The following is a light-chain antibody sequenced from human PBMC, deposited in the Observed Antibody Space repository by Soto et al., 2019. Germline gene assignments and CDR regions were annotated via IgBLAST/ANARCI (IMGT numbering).Light chain of an antibody. CDR2: DAS. J-gene: IGKJ5*01. Sequence: EIVLTQSPATLSLSPGERATLSCRASQSVSSYLAWYQQKPGQDPRLLIYDASNRATGIPARFSGSGSGTDFTLSISSLEPEDFAVYYCQQRSNWHTFGQGTRLEI. V-gene: IGKV3-11*01. CDR1: QSVSSY. CDR3: QQRSNWHT.